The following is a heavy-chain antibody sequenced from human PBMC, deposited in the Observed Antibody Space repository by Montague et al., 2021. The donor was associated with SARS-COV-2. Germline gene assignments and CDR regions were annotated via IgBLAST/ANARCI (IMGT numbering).Heavy chain of an antibody. CDR2: TSWNSGSI. D-gene: IGHD6-13*01. J-gene: IGHJ4*02. Sequence: SLRLSCAASGFTFDDYAMHWVRQAPGKGLEWVSGTSWNSGSIGYADSVKGRFTISRDNAKNSLYLQMNSLRAEDTALYYCAKDIDGHSSTFDYWGQGTLVTVSS. CDR1: GFTFDDYA. CDR3: AKDIDGHSSTFDY. V-gene: IGHV3-9*01.